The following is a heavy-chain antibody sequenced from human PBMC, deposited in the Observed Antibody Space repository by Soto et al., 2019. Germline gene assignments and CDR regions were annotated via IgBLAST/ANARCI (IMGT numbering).Heavy chain of an antibody. J-gene: IGHJ4*02. V-gene: IGHV4-59*01. CDR1: GGSISNYY. Sequence: LSLTCTVSGGSISNYYWNWIRQSPGKGLEWIGYIYSSGSTHYNPSLQNRVTISIDTSKNQVSLKVNSVTAADTAVYYCARHPGSGLDYWGQGTLVTVSS. CDR2: IYSSGST. CDR3: ARHPGSGLDY. D-gene: IGHD6-19*01.